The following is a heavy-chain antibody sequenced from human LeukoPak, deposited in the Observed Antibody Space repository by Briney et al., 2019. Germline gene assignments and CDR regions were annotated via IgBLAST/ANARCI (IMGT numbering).Heavy chain of an antibody. J-gene: IGHJ6*02. CDR3: AKDLGSRPPTDYYGMDV. V-gene: IGHV3-23*01. CDR1: GVTFSSYA. D-gene: IGHD3-10*01. CDR2: ICGDYDGT. Sequence: PGGSLRLSCAASGVTFSSYAMSWVRQAPGKGLEWVSSICGDYDGTYYADSVKGRFTISRDNSKNTLYLQMNSLRAEDTAVYYCAKDLGSRPPTDYYGMDVWGQGATVTVSS.